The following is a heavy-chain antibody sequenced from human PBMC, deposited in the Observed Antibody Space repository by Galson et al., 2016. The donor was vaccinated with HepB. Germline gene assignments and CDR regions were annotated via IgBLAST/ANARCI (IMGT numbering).Heavy chain of an antibody. D-gene: IGHD3-3*01. CDR3: ARVRFGSRWLFQH. V-gene: IGHV3-74*01. CDR2: MNSDGTTT. J-gene: IGHJ1*01. CDR1: GFTFSSYW. Sequence: SLRLSCAASGFTFSSYWMHWVRQAPGKGLVWVSRMNSDGTTTNYADSVKGRFTISRDNAKNSLSLQMNSLRVEDTAVYYCARVRFGSRWLFQHWGQGILVSVSS.